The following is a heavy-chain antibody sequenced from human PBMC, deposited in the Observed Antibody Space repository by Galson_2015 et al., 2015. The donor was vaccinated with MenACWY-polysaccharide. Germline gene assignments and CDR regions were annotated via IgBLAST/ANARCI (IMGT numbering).Heavy chain of an antibody. CDR2: TYYRSNWSS. V-gene: IGHV6-1*01. Sequence: CAISGDSVSSNTAAWNWIRQSPSRGLEWLGRTYYRSNWSSDYALSVRGRITINADTSKNQFSLQLNSVTPEDTAVYYCVRGGAAAALLFAPRGHGTRVTVFS. D-gene: IGHD6-25*01. CDR3: VRGGAAAALLFAP. CDR1: GDSVSSNTAA. J-gene: IGHJ5*02.